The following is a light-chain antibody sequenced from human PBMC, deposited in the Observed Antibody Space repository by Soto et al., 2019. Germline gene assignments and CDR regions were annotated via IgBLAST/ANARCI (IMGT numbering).Light chain of an antibody. CDR1: QGVSSY. Sequence: DIEMTQSPGTLSLSPGERATLTCRASQGVSSYLAWYQQKPGQAPRLLIYGASNRASGIPARFSGSGSGTDFTLTISSLEPEDFAVYYCQQRNNWPITFGQGTRLEI. J-gene: IGKJ5*01. V-gene: IGKV3-11*01. CDR2: GAS. CDR3: QQRNNWPIT.